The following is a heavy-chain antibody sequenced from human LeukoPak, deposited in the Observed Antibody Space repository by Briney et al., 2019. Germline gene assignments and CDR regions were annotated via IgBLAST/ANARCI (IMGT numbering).Heavy chain of an antibody. Sequence: PSETLSLTCTVSGGSISSRGYYWGWIRQPPGKGLEWIGSTYYSGITHNNPSLKSRVTISVDTSKNQFSLKLSSVSAADTAVYYCARHGSGSSSSWYDYWGQGTLVTVSS. V-gene: IGHV4-39*01. CDR3: ARHGSGSSSSWYDY. CDR1: GGSISSRGYY. D-gene: IGHD6-13*01. J-gene: IGHJ4*02. CDR2: TYYSGIT.